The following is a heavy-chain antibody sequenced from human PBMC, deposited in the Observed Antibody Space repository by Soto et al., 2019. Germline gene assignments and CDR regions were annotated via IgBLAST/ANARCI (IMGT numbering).Heavy chain of an antibody. CDR3: AKGRSYYYYYGVDV. V-gene: IGHV3-23*01. J-gene: IGHJ6*02. CDR2: IIDSGGST. Sequence: GGSLRLSCAASGFTFSGSAMHWVRQAPGKGLEWVSDIIDSGGSTYYADSVKGRFTISRDNSKSTLYLQMNSLRAEDTALYYCAKGRSYYYYYGVDVWGQGTTVTVS. CDR1: GFTFSGSA.